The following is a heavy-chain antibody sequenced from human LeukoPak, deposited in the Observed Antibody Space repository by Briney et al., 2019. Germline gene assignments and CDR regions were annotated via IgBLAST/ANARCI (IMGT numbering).Heavy chain of an antibody. CDR2: ISYDGNNQ. J-gene: IGHJ2*01. Sequence: GGSLRLSCAASGFTFTTFSMHWVRQAPGKGPEWVAVISYDGNNQYYADSVKGRFTISRDNSTHRVFLQMNNLRTEDTSVYYCATLLYRSGFTYWYFDLWGRGTLVTVSS. D-gene: IGHD6-19*01. V-gene: IGHV3-30-3*01. CDR3: ATLLYRSGFTYWYFDL. CDR1: GFTFTTFS.